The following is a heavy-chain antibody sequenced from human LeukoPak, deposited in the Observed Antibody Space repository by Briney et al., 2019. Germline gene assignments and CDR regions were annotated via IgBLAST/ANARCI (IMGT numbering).Heavy chain of an antibody. CDR2: ISSYGGSA. CDR3: ARGTYYDSSGYFFSGY. V-gene: IGHV3-64*01. Sequence: AGTLSLSCAASGFAFSSYAVHWVVQAPGKGRGYVCSISSYGGSAYYVNSVKGRFTISRDNSQNTLFLQMGSLRAEDIAVYYCARGTYYDSSGYFFSGYWGPRTLVSAST. D-gene: IGHD3-22*01. CDR1: GFAFSSYA. J-gene: IGHJ4*02.